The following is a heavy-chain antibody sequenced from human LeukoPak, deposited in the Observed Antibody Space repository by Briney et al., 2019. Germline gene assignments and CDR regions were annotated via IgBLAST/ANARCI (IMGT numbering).Heavy chain of an antibody. CDR1: GFTSSSYP. Sequence: GGSLRLSRAASGFTSSSYPMHWVRQAPGKGLEWVAVISHDGSNKYYADSVKGRFTISRDNSKNTLYLQMNSLRAEDTAVYYCARDRFSRFGELYDAFDIWGQGTMVTVSS. CDR2: ISHDGSNK. J-gene: IGHJ3*02. D-gene: IGHD3-10*01. CDR3: ARDRFSRFGELYDAFDI. V-gene: IGHV3-30*04.